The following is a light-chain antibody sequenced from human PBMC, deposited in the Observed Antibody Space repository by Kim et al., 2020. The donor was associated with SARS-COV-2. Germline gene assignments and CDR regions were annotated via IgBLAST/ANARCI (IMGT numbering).Light chain of an antibody. Sequence: VSPGQTASISCSGDKLGDKSASWYQQRPGQSPVLVIYQNTERPSGIPYRFSGSNSGNTATLTISGTQPNDEADYYCQAWDTSTYVFGTGTKVTVL. CDR2: QNT. CDR3: QAWDTSTYV. CDR1: KLGDKS. J-gene: IGLJ1*01. V-gene: IGLV3-1*01.